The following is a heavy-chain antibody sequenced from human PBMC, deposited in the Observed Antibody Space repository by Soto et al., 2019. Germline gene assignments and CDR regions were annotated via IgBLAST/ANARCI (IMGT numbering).Heavy chain of an antibody. J-gene: IGHJ4*02. V-gene: IGHV3-7*01. CDR1: GFTLSSSW. CDR3: ARDLGY. CDR2: INQGGSEK. Sequence: GGSLRLSCAASGFTLSSSWMHWVRQAPGKGLEWVANINQGGSEKYYVDSVKSRFTISRDNVENSLFLQMNILTAEDTAVYYCARDLGYWGQGTLVTVSS.